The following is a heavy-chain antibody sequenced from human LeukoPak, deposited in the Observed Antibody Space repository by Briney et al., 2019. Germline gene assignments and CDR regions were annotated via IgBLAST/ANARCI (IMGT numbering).Heavy chain of an antibody. V-gene: IGHV1-69*05. CDR1: GGTFNNSA. CDR2: TMPLFGTA. Sequence: ASVKVSCKTSGGTFNNSAISWVRQAPGQGLEWLGGTMPLFGTAGYAQRFQGRVTITKDESTRTVYLELTSLTSDDTAVYYCARDVHGDYGSGWFDPWGQGTLVSVSS. CDR3: ARDVHGDYGSGWFDP. D-gene: IGHD4-17*01. J-gene: IGHJ5*02.